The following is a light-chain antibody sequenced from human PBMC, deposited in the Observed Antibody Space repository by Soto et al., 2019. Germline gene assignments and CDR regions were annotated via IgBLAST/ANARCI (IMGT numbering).Light chain of an antibody. CDR3: QQYASSPLT. CDR1: QSVSNSY. V-gene: IGKV3D-20*01. J-gene: IGKJ4*01. CDR2: DAS. Sequence: ETVLPQSPATLSLSPGERATLSCGASQSVSNSYLAWYQQKPGLAPRLLMYDASSRATGIPDRFSGSGSGTDFTLTISRLEPEDFAVYFCQQYASSPLTFGGGTKV.